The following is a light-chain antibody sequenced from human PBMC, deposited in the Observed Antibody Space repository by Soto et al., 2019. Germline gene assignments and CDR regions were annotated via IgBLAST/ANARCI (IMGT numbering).Light chain of an antibody. CDR3: QQYGTSPTT. J-gene: IGKJ1*01. CDR2: GAS. CDR1: QRVRGDS. V-gene: IGKV3-20*01. Sequence: EIVLTQSPGTLSLSPGERATLSCRASQRVRGDSLAWYQQTPGQPPRFLIYGASSRATGIPDRFSASGSGTDFTLIISRLEPEDFAVYYCQQYGTSPTTFGPGTKVDIK.